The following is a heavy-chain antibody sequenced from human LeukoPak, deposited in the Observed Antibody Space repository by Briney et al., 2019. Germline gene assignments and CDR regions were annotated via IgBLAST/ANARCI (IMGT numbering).Heavy chain of an antibody. V-gene: IGHV3-23*01. CDR2: ISGSGGST. CDR3: AKVMGSITIFGVVIPNFDY. D-gene: IGHD3-3*01. J-gene: IGHJ4*02. CDR1: GLTFPRHA. Sequence: PGGSLRLSCAASGLTFPRHAMTWVRQTPGKGLEWVSAISGSGGSTYYADSVKGRFTISRDNSKNTLYLQMNSLRAEDTAVYYCAKVMGSITIFGVVIPNFDYWGQGTLVTVSS.